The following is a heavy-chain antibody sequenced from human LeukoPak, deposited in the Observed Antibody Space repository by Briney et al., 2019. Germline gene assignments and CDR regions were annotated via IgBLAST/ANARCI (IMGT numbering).Heavy chain of an antibody. CDR3: ASQRYYYDSLSFDI. J-gene: IGHJ3*02. D-gene: IGHD3-22*01. V-gene: IGHV1-69*05. CDR1: GGTFSSYA. Sequence: GASVKVSCKASGGTFSSYAISWVRQAPGQGLEWMGGIIPIFGTANYAQKFQGRVTMTRDMSTSTVYMELSSLRSEDTAVYYCASQRYYYDSLSFDIWGQGTMVTVSS. CDR2: IIPIFGTA.